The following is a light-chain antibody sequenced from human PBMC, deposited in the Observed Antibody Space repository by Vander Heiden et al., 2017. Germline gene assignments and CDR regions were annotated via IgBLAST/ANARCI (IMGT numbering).Light chain of an antibody. V-gene: IGKV1-39*01. CDR1: QDVSVY. Sequence: DIQMTQSPSSLSASVGDKVTIPCRASQDVSVYLNWFQQQPGKAPKLLVSGVSNLQSGVPSRFSGSGSGTDFTLTITSLQPEDSATYFCQQTDIAPHTFGQGTKIQIK. J-gene: IGKJ2*01. CDR2: GVS. CDR3: QQTDIAPHT.